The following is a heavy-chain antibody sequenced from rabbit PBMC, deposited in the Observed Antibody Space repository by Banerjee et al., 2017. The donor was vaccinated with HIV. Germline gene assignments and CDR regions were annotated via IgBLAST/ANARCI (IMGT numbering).Heavy chain of an antibody. CDR3: AIFGDASSSGHNL. V-gene: IGHV1S40*01. CDR2: INTSSGNT. CDR1: GFSFSHKYV. Sequence: QSLEESGGDLVQPEGSLTLTCTASGFSFSHKYVMCWVRQAPGKGLEWIACINTSSGNTGYASWAKGRFTISKTSSTTVTLQMTSLTAADTATYFCAIFGDASSSGHNLWGPGTLVTVS. D-gene: IGHD1-1*01. J-gene: IGHJ4*01.